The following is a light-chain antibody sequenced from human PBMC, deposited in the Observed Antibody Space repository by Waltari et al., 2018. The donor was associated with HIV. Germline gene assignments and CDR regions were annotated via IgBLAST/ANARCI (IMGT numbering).Light chain of an antibody. CDR2: GNS. V-gene: IGLV1-40*01. Sequence: QSVLTQPPSVSGTPGQRLTISCTGSSSNIGADYDVHWYQHLPGTAPKVIIYGNSNRPSGVPDVFSGSKSGTSASLVITGLQAEDEADYYCQSYDNSLSGTYVFGGGTKVNVL. CDR1: SSNIGADYD. J-gene: IGLJ1*01. CDR3: QSYDNSLSGTYV.